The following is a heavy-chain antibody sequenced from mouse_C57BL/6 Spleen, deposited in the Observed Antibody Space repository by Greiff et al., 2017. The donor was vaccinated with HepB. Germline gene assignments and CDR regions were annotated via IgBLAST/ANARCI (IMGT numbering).Heavy chain of an antibody. Sequence: EVQLQQSGPELVKPGASVKISCKASGYTFTDYYMNWVKQSHGKSLEWIGDINPNNGGTSYNQKFKGKATLTVDKSSSTAYMGLRSLISEDSAVYYWAQYYYGSRLFAYWGQGTLVTVSA. CDR1: GYTFTDYY. V-gene: IGHV1-26*01. CDR2: INPNNGGT. J-gene: IGHJ3*01. D-gene: IGHD1-1*01. CDR3: AQYYYGSRLFAY.